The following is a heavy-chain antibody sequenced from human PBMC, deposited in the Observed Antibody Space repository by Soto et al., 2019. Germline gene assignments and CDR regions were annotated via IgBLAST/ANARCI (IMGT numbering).Heavy chain of an antibody. D-gene: IGHD2-15*01. J-gene: IGHJ4*02. V-gene: IGHV4-39*01. Sequence: SETLSLTCTVSGGSIYRSGYYWGWICQPPGRGLEWIGNIDYNGVTYSNPSLKSRVTISRDTSKNQFSLKLTSVTAADTALYYCGKVVVGATGHTDSDSWGPGTLVTVFS. CDR2: IDYNGVT. CDR3: GKVVVGATGHTDSDS. CDR1: GGSIYRSGYY.